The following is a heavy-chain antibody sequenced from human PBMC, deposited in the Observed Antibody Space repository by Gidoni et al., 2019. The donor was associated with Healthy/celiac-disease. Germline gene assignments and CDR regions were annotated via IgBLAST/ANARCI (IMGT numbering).Heavy chain of an antibody. J-gene: IGHJ3*02. CDR3: ARDSGLIAVAGPGGAFDI. CDR2: IYHSGST. CDR1: GYSSSSGYY. D-gene: IGHD6-19*01. Sequence: QVQPQESGPGVVTPSETLSLTGTVPGYSSSSGYYWGWIRQPPGKGLEWIGSIYHSGSTYYNPSLKSRVTISVDTSKNQFSLKLSSVTAADTAVYYCARDSGLIAVAGPGGAFDIWGQGTMVTVSS. V-gene: IGHV4-38-2*02.